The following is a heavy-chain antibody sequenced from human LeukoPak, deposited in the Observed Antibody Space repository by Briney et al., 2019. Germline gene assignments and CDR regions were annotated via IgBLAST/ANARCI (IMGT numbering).Heavy chain of an antibody. D-gene: IGHD1-26*01. J-gene: IGHJ6*02. CDR2: IRAKHLGGTI. CDR1: GFTFSDHW. Sequence: GGSLRLSCAASGFTFSDHWMSWVRQAPGKGLEWVGFIRAKHLGGTIEYAASVKDRFSISRDDSNGIAYLHMNSLKTEDTAMYYCSRNSGTYRGYGMDVWGQGTTVTVSS. V-gene: IGHV3-49*04. CDR3: SRNSGTYRGYGMDV.